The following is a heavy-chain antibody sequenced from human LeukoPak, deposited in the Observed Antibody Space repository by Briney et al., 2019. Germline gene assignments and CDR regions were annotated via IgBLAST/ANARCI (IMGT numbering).Heavy chain of an antibody. J-gene: IGHJ5*02. CDR1: GFTFSSYW. V-gene: IGHV3-7*04. D-gene: IGHD4-17*01. CDR3: ARGDDYGDYDWFDP. CDR2: IKQDGSEK. Sequence: GGSLRLSCAASGFTFSSYWMSWVRQAPGKGLEWVANIKQDGSEKYYVDSVKGRFTISRDNAKNSLYLQMNSLRAEDTAVYYCARGDDYGDYDWFDPWGQGTLVTVSS.